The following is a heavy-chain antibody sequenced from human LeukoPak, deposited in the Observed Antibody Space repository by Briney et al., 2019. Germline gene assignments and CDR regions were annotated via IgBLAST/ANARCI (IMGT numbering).Heavy chain of an antibody. Sequence: ASVKVSCKASGHTFTSYHMHWVRQAPGQGLEWMGIINPSGSGTTYAQKFQGRVTMTRDTSTRTVYMELSSLRSEDTAVYYCARTPDTAMENWFDPWGQGTLVTVSS. CDR3: ARTPDTAMENWFDP. CDR2: INPSGSGT. CDR1: GHTFTSYH. J-gene: IGHJ5*02. D-gene: IGHD5-18*01. V-gene: IGHV1-46*01.